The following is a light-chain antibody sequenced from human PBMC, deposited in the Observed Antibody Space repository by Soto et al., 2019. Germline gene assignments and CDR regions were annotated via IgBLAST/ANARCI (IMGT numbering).Light chain of an antibody. Sequence: EIVMTQSPATLSVSPGERATLSCRASQSVSSNLAWYQQKPGQAPRLLIYGASTRATGIPARFSGSGSGTEFTLTISSLQSEDFAVYYCQQYNKSPPFGQGTKVEIK. CDR2: GAS. J-gene: IGKJ1*01. CDR3: QQYNKSPP. CDR1: QSVSSN. V-gene: IGKV3-15*01.